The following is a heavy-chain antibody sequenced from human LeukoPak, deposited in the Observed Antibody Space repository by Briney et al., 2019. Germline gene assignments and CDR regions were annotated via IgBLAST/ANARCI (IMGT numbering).Heavy chain of an antibody. V-gene: IGHV4-39*01. CDR3: ARRQADSSGYWSHDY. D-gene: IGHD3-22*01. Sequence: SETLSLTCTVSGDSIISRDYYWGWIRQPPGKGLEWIGTIYDSGSTYYNPSLKSRVTISVDTSKNQFSLKLTSVTAADTAVYYCARRQADSSGYWSHDYWGQGTLVTVSS. J-gene: IGHJ4*02. CDR1: GDSIISRDYY. CDR2: IYDSGST.